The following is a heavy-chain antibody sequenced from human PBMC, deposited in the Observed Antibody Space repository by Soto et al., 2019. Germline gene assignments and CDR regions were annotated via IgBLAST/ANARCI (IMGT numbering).Heavy chain of an antibody. V-gene: IGHV4-39*01. Sequence: SETLSLTCTVSGGSITSSSYYWGWIRQPPGKGLEWIGNIYYSGSTYYNPSLKSRVTISVDTSKNQFSLKLSSVTAADTAVYYCMLGSGWKDFDYWGQGTLVTVAS. J-gene: IGHJ4*02. CDR2: IYYSGST. D-gene: IGHD3-22*01. CDR1: GGSITSSSYY. CDR3: MLGSGWKDFDY.